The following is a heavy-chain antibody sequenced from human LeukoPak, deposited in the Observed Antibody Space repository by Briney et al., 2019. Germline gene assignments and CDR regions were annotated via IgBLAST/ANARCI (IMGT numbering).Heavy chain of an antibody. V-gene: IGHV3-33*01. J-gene: IGHJ3*02. D-gene: IGHD3-16*01. Sequence: PGGSLRLSCAASGFSFSSYGVHWVRQAPGKGLGWVAVIWYDGNNKYYADSVKGRFTISRDNSKNTLYLQMNSLRAEDTAVYYCARDLGAGLGEAFDIWGQGTMVTVSS. CDR1: GFSFSSYG. CDR3: ARDLGAGLGEAFDI. CDR2: IWYDGNNK.